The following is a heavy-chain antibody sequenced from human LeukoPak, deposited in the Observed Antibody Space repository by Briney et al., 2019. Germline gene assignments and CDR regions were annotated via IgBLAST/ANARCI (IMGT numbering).Heavy chain of an antibody. Sequence: PSETLSLTCAVYGGSFIGYYWSWIRQPPGKGLEWIGYIYHSGSTNYNPSLKSRVTISADTSKDQFSLKLASVTAADTAVYYCATGYSSTWYYFDYWGQGTLVTVSS. CDR3: ATGYSSTWYYFDY. V-gene: IGHV4-59*01. D-gene: IGHD6-13*01. CDR1: GGSFIGYY. CDR2: IYHSGST. J-gene: IGHJ4*02.